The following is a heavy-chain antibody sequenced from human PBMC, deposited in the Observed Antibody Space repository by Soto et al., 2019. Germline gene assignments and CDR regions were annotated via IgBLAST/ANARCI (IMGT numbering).Heavy chain of an antibody. V-gene: IGHV3-33*01. CDR2: IWYDGSNK. Sequence: QVQLVESGGGVVQPGRSLRPSCAASGFTFSSFGMHWVRQAPGKGLEWVAIIWYDGSNKYYADSVKGRFTISRDNSKNIVYLKMNSLRAEDTAVYYCARDGYYGSGSPHDAFDIWGQGTMVTVSS. D-gene: IGHD3-10*01. CDR3: ARDGYYGSGSPHDAFDI. CDR1: GFTFSSFG. J-gene: IGHJ3*02.